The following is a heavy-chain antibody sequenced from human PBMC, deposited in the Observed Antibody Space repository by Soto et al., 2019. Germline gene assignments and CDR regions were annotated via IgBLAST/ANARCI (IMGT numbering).Heavy chain of an antibody. J-gene: IGHJ6*02. D-gene: IGHD3-10*01. Sequence: SVKVSCKVSGSTFTSNGIGWVRQAPGQGLEWMGGIIPIFGTANYAQKFQGRVTITADESTSTAYMELSSLRSEDTAVYYCATRGVIPYYYYGMDVWGQGTTVTVSS. V-gene: IGHV1-69*13. CDR1: GSTFTSNG. CDR2: IIPIFGTA. CDR3: ATRGVIPYYYYGMDV.